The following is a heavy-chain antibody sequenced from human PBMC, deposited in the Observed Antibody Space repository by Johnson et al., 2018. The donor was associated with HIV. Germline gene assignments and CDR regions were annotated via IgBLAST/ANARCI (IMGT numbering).Heavy chain of an antibody. D-gene: IGHD1-1*01. J-gene: IGHJ3*02. Sequence: EQLVESGGGLVKSGGSLRLSCAASGFTFSNAWMSWVRQAPGKGLEWVGRIKSKTDGGTTDYVAPVKGRVPIARDNAKNSRYLQMNSLRAEDTAVYYCARARGNWNDVDAFDIWGQGTMVTVSS. CDR3: ARARGNWNDVDAFDI. CDR2: IKSKTDGGTT. CDR1: GFTFSNAW. V-gene: IGHV3-15*01.